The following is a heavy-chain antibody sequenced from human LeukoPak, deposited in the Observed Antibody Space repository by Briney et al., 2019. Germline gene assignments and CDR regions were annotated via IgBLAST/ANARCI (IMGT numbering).Heavy chain of an antibody. CDR2: ISAYSGNT. CDR3: AALKGYNWNDGVAFDF. V-gene: IGHV1-18*01. D-gene: IGHD1-1*01. CDR1: GYTFTSYG. J-gene: IGHJ3*01. Sequence: ASVNVSCKASGYTFTSYGISWVRQAPGQGLEWMGWISAYSGNTHYAQKFQGRVTMTTDTSTTTAYMELSSVRSEDTAVYYCAALKGYNWNDGVAFDFWGQGTMVTVSS.